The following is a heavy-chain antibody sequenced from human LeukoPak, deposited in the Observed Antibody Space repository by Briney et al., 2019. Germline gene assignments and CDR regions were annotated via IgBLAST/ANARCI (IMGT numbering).Heavy chain of an antibody. CDR2: INSDGSST. CDR3: AKDSGSRPLHFDY. Sequence: GGSLRLSCAASGFTFSSYWMHWVRQAPGKGLVWVSRINSDGSSTSYADSVKGRFTISRDNAKNTLYLQMNSLRAEDTAVYYCAKDSGSRPLHFDYWGQGTLVTVSS. J-gene: IGHJ4*02. D-gene: IGHD1-26*01. CDR1: GFTFSSYW. V-gene: IGHV3-74*01.